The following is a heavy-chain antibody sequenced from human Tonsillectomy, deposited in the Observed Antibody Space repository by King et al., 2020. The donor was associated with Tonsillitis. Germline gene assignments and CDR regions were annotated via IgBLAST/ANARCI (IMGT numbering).Heavy chain of an antibody. V-gene: IGHV3-13*01. J-gene: IGHJ4*02. CDR1: GFTFRSYD. Sequence: VQLVEFGGGLVQPGGSLRLSCAASGFTFRSYDMHWVRQATGKGLEWVSTIGTAGDTYYPGSVKGRFTISRENDKNSLYLQMNSLRAGDTAVYYCARGGYDSSGFDYWGQGTLVTVSS. CDR2: IGTAGDT. CDR3: ARGGYDSSGFDY. D-gene: IGHD3-22*01.